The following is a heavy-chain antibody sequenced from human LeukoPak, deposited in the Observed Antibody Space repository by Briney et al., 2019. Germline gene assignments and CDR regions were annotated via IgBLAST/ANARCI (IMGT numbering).Heavy chain of an antibody. Sequence: GGSLRLSCAASGFTFSSYETIWVRQAPGKGLEWVSYISSSGTTIYYADSVKGRFTISRDNAKNSLYLQMISLRAEDTAVYSCARDNYDSSGPYYFDYWGQGTLVTVSS. D-gene: IGHD3-22*01. J-gene: IGHJ4*02. CDR3: ARDNYDSSGPYYFDY. CDR1: GFTFSSYE. V-gene: IGHV3-48*03. CDR2: ISSSGTTI.